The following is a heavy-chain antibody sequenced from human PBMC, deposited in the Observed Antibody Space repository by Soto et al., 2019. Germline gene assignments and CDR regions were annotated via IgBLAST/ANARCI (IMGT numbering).Heavy chain of an antibody. Sequence: GGSLRLSCAASGFTFNRNWMHWVHHTPGKGLVWVSHINTDGTNTNYADSVKGRFTISRDNAKSTLFLQMNSLRDEDTAVYYCASEFCSGGNCYTYYFDPWGQGIPVTVSS. CDR1: GFTFNRNW. CDR2: INTDGTNT. V-gene: IGHV3-74*01. J-gene: IGHJ5*02. D-gene: IGHD2-15*01. CDR3: ASEFCSGGNCYTYYFDP.